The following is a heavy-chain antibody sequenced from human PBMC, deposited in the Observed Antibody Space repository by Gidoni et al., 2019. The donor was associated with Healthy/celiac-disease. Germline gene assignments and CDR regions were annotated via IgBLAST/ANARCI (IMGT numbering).Heavy chain of an antibody. D-gene: IGHD6-6*01. J-gene: IGHJ6*02. Sequence: EVQLVESGGGLVKPGGSLRLSCAASGFTFSSYSVNWVRQAPGTGLEWVSSSSSSSSNIYYADSVKGRFTISRDNAKNSLYLQMNSLRAEDTAVYYCARDPVGYSSSSYLYYYYGMDVWGQGTTVTVSS. CDR3: ARDPVGYSSSSYLYYYYGMDV. V-gene: IGHV3-21*01. CDR1: GFTFSSYS. CDR2: SSSSSSNI.